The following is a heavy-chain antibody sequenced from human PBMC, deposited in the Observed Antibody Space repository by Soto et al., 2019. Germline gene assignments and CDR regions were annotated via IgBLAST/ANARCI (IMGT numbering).Heavy chain of an antibody. CDR1: GFTFNSYA. D-gene: IGHD6-19*01. Sequence: EVQLLESGGGLVQPGGSLRLSCAASGFTFNSYAMSWVRQAPGKGLEWVSTISGSGGTIYYADSVKGRFTISRDNSKNTLYLQMYSLRADDTAVYYCAKELVAVAGTDYWGQGTLVTVSS. CDR3: AKELVAVAGTDY. CDR2: ISGSGGTI. J-gene: IGHJ4*02. V-gene: IGHV3-23*01.